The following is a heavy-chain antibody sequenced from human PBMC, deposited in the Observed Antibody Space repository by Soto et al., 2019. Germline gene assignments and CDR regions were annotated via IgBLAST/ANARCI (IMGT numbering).Heavy chain of an antibody. D-gene: IGHD3-9*01. Sequence: PGGSLRLSCAASGFTVSSNYMSWVRQAPGTGLEWVSVIYSGGSTYYADSVKGRFTISRDNSKNTLYLQMNSLRAEDKAVYYCARAYHHAGAYFDWPTLMDVWGQGTTVTVS. J-gene: IGHJ6*02. CDR2: IYSGGST. CDR1: GFTVSSNY. CDR3: ARAYHHAGAYFDWPTLMDV. V-gene: IGHV3-53*01.